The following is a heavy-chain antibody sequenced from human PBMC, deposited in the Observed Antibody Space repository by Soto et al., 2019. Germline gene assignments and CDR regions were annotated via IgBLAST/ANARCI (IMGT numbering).Heavy chain of an antibody. CDR2: INPDGNVG. J-gene: IGHJ4*02. V-gene: IGHV3-7*03. D-gene: IGHD4-4*01. CDR1: GLTFSTDW. CDR3: AGWGGHDYNY. Sequence: EVQLRGSGGGLVQPGGSLRLSCVGSGLTFSTDWMNWVSQAPGKGLEWVANINPDGNVGTYVDSVRGRFTNTRDNAKNSLYLQMNSLRADDTAVYFCAGWGGHDYNYWGQGIMVTVSS.